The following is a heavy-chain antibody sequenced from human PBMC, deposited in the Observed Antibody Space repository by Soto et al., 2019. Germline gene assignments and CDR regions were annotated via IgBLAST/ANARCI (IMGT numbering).Heavy chain of an antibody. CDR2: IIPIFGTA. CDR3: ARVEGYCSSTSCCDYYYGMDV. J-gene: IGHJ6*02. CDR1: GGTVSSYV. D-gene: IGHD2-2*01. V-gene: IGHV1-69*13. Sequence: GASVKVSCKASGGTVSSYVISWVRQAPGQGLEWMGGIIPIFGTANYAQKFQGRVTITADESTSTAYMELSSLRSEDTAVYYCARVEGYCSSTSCCDYYYGMDVWGQGTTVTVSS.